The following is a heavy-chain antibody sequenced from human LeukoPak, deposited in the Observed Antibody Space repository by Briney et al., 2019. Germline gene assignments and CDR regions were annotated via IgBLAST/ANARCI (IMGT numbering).Heavy chain of an antibody. Sequence: SQTLSLTCTVSGGSISRGSYYWNWIRQPAGKGLEWIGRIYTSGSTNYNPSLKSRVTISVDTSKNQFSLKLSSVTAADTAVYYCARGYSGYDWGVDYWGQGTLVTVSS. CDR2: IYTSGST. J-gene: IGHJ4*02. V-gene: IGHV4-61*02. CDR3: ARGYSGYDWGVDY. CDR1: GGSISRGSYY. D-gene: IGHD5-12*01.